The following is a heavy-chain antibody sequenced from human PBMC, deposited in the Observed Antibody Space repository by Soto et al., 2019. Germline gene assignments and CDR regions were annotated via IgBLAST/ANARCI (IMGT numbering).Heavy chain of an antibody. D-gene: IGHD3-10*01. Sequence: QVQLVESGGGVVQPGRSLRLSCAASGFTFSNYGIHWVRQAPGKGLEWVAIISYDGTNEYYVDALKGRFTISRDNSKNTVYLQMNSLRGEDTALYYCAKDMLLGVRGHYVMDVWGQGTTVTVSS. V-gene: IGHV3-30*18. CDR3: AKDMLLGVRGHYVMDV. CDR2: ISYDGTNE. J-gene: IGHJ6*02. CDR1: GFTFSNYG.